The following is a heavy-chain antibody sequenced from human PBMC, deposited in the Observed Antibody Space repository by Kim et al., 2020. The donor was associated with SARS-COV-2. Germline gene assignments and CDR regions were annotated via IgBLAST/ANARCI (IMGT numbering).Heavy chain of an antibody. D-gene: IGHD2-2*02. Sequence: SVKVSCKASGGTFSSYAISWVRQAPGQGLEWMGGIIPIFGTANYAQKFQGRVTITADESTSTAYMELSSLRSEDTAVYYCARDHLSPVPAAIPHYYYGMDVWGQGTTVTVSS. CDR2: IIPIFGTA. V-gene: IGHV1-69*13. J-gene: IGHJ6*02. CDR1: GGTFSSYA. CDR3: ARDHLSPVPAAIPHYYYGMDV.